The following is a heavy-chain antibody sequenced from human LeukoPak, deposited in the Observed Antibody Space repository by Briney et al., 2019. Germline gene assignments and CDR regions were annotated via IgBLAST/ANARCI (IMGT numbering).Heavy chain of an antibody. CDR2: ISGSGGST. CDR3: AKDIVVVVAAPHYFDY. Sequence: GGSLRRSCAASGFTFSSYAMSWVRQAPGKGLEWVSAISGSGGSTYYADSVKGRFTISRDNSKNTLYLQMNSLRAEDTAVYYCAKDIVVVVAAPHYFDYWGQGTLVTVSS. V-gene: IGHV3-23*01. J-gene: IGHJ4*02. CDR1: GFTFSSYA. D-gene: IGHD2-15*01.